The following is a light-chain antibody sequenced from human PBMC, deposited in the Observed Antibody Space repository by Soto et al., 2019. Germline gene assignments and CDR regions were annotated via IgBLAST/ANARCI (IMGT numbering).Light chain of an antibody. Sequence: IVVTPSPLSLPVTPVEPASISCRSSHTRLHSNGYNDLDWYLQKPGQSPQLLIYLGSNRASGVPDRFSGSGSGTDFTPKIIRVEAEDVGVYYCMQPLQSWTFGQGTKVDIK. J-gene: IGKJ1*01. CDR2: LGS. CDR1: HTRLHSNGYND. CDR3: MQPLQSWT. V-gene: IGKV2-28*01.